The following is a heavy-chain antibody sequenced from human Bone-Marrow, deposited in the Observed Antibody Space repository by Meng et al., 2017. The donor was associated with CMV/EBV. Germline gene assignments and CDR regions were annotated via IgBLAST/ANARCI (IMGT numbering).Heavy chain of an antibody. CDR2: MNSDGTSK. CDR1: GFTFITHW. V-gene: IGHV3-74*01. Sequence: GESLKISCRASGFTFITHWMHWVRQAPGKGLEWVSRMNSDGTSKFYADSVKGRFTISRNNADNTLFLQMSSLGVEDTGVYYCVRQPPGAAWFDPWGQGTLVTVSS. D-gene: IGHD7-27*01. J-gene: IGHJ5*02. CDR3: VRQPPGAAWFDP.